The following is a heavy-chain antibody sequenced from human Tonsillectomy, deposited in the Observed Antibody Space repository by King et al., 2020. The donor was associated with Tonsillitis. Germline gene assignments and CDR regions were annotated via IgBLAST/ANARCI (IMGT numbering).Heavy chain of an antibody. CDR3: ARDLGLLWCGELSYYYYYGLDV. D-gene: IGHD3-10*01. V-gene: IGHV3-21*01. Sequence: QLVQSGGGLVKPGGSLRLSCAASGFTFSSYSMNWVRQAPGKGLEWVSSISSSSSYIYYADSVKGRFTISRDNAKNSLYLQMNSLRAEDTAVYYCARDLGLLWCGELSYYYYYGLDVWGQGTTVTVSS. CDR2: ISSSSSYI. J-gene: IGHJ6*02. CDR1: GFTFSSYS.